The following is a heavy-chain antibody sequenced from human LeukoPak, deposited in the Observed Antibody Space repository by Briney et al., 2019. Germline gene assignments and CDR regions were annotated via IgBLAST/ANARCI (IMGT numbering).Heavy chain of an antibody. CDR1: GFTFSSYS. V-gene: IGHV3-21*01. D-gene: IGHD6-13*01. CDR3: ARDLGYSSSWTRWFDP. Sequence: GGSLRLSCAASGFTFSSYSMSWVRQAPGKGLEWVSSISSSSSYIYYADSVKGRFTISRDNAKNSLYLQMNSLRAEDTAVYYCARDLGYSSSWTRWFDPWGQGTLVTVSS. CDR2: ISSSSSYI. J-gene: IGHJ5*02.